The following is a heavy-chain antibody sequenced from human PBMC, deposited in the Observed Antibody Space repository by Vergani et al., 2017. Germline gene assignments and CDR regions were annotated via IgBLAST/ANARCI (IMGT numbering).Heavy chain of an antibody. V-gene: IGHV4-59*13. D-gene: IGHD3-9*01. Sequence: QVQLEESGPGLVKPSETLSLTCTVSGGSFNTYYWSWIRQSPGKGLEWIGYIYSTGSTNYNPSLNSRVTMSVDPSKNQFSLNLRSVTAADTAVYFCARVMYRDEASTGYRLEGMDIWGQGTTVTISS. CDR3: ARVMYRDEASTGYRLEGMDI. J-gene: IGHJ6*02. CDR2: IYSTGST. CDR1: GGSFNTYY.